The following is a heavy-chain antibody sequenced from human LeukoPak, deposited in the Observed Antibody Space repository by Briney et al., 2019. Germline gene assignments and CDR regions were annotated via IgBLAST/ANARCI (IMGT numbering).Heavy chain of an antibody. J-gene: IGHJ6*02. CDR1: GGSISSYY. V-gene: IGHV4-4*07. Sequence: SETLSLTCTVSGGSISSYYWSWIRQPAGKGLEWIGRIYTSGSTNYNPSLKSRVTMSVDTSKNQFSLKLSSVTAADTAVYYCARGRYSSGWYSYYYGMDVWGQGTTVTVSS. D-gene: IGHD6-19*01. CDR2: IYTSGST. CDR3: ARGRYSSGWYSYYYGMDV.